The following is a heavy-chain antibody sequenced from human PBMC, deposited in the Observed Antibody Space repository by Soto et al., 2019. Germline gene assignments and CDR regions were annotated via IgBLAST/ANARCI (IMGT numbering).Heavy chain of an antibody. CDR3: ARALDFWRAYFDY. CDR2: ISYDGSKK. Sequence: GGSLRLSCAASGFRLSDFAMHWVRQAPGKGLEWVAAISYDGSKKYFADSVKGRFTISRDNSKNTLYLQMNSLRTEDTAVYYCARALDFWRAYFDYWGQGSLVTVSS. V-gene: IGHV3-30-3*01. CDR1: GFRLSDFA. D-gene: IGHD3-3*01. J-gene: IGHJ4*02.